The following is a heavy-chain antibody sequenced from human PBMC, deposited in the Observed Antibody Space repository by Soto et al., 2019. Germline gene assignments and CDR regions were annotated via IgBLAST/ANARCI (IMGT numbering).Heavy chain of an antibody. Sequence: PGGSLRLSCAASGFTLSNYGIHWVRQAPGKGLEWGAVISYDGSKKYYADSVKGRFTISRDNSKNTLYLQMNSLRAEDTAVYYCAKDVNFTIFGVVITELQYYMDVWGKGTTVTVSS. J-gene: IGHJ6*03. CDR3: AKDVNFTIFGVVITELQYYMDV. D-gene: IGHD3-3*01. V-gene: IGHV3-30*18. CDR2: ISYDGSKK. CDR1: GFTLSNYG.